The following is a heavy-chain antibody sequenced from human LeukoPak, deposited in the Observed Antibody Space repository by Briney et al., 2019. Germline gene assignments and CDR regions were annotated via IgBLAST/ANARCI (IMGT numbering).Heavy chain of an antibody. V-gene: IGHV4-4*07. CDR1: GGSISSYY. CDR2: IYTSGST. J-gene: IGHJ6*03. D-gene: IGHD6-13*01. Sequence: PSETLSLTCTVSGGSISSYYWSWIRQPAGKGLEWIGRIYTSGSTNYNPSLKSRVTMSVDTSKNQFSLKLSSVTAADTAVYYCARGWWRLSPRYSSSWYGAMDVWGKGTTVTVSS. CDR3: ARGWWRLSPRYSSSWYGAMDV.